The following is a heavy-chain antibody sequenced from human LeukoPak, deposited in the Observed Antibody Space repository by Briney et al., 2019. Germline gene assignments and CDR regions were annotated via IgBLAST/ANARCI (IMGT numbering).Heavy chain of an antibody. Sequence: SETLSLTCTVSGGSISSSSYYWGWIRQPPGKGLEWIGSIYYSGSTYYNPSLKSRVTISVDTSKNQFPLKLSSVTAADTAVYYCARPPYYDFWSGYSPDAFDIWGQGTMVTVSS. V-gene: IGHV4-39*01. D-gene: IGHD3-3*01. J-gene: IGHJ3*02. CDR2: IYYSGST. CDR1: GGSISSSSYY. CDR3: ARPPYYDFWSGYSPDAFDI.